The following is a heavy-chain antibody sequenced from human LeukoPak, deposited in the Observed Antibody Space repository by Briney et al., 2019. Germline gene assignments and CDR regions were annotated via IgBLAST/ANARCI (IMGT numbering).Heavy chain of an antibody. CDR1: GFTFSSYA. CDR3: ARKGIAAAGTGDY. J-gene: IGHJ4*02. CDR2: ISGSGGST. Sequence: GGSLRLSCAASGFTFSSYAMGWVRQAPGKGLEWVSAISGSGGSTYYADSVKGRFTISRDNSKNTLYLQMNSLRAEDTAVYYCARKGIAAAGTGDYWGQGTLVTVSS. D-gene: IGHD6-13*01. V-gene: IGHV3-23*01.